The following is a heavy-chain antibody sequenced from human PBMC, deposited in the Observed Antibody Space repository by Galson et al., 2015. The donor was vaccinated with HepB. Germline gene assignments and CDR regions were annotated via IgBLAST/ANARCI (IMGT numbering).Heavy chain of an antibody. CDR1: GGTFSSYA. CDR2: IIPIFGTA. CDR3: ARVDGSELIWFGEPDYYGMDV. V-gene: IGHV1-69*13. J-gene: IGHJ6*02. Sequence: SVKVSCKASGGTFSSYAFSWVRQAPGQGLEWMGGIIPIFGTANYAQKFQGRVTITADESTSTAYMELSSLRSEDTAVYYCARVDGSELIWFGEPDYYGMDVWGQGTTVTVSS. D-gene: IGHD3-10*01.